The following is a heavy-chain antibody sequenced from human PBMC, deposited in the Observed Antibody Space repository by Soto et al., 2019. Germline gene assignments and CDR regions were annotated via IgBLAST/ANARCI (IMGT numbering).Heavy chain of an antibody. D-gene: IGHD6-19*01. J-gene: IGHJ4*02. Sequence: QVQLVESGGGVVQPGRSLRLSCAASGFTFSSYGMHWVRQAPGKGLEWVAVISYDGSNKYYADSVKGRFTISRDNSKNTLYLQMNSLRAEDTAVYYCAKDPVAPAAALDYWGQGTLVTVSS. CDR2: ISYDGSNK. CDR1: GFTFSSYG. V-gene: IGHV3-30*18. CDR3: AKDPVAPAAALDY.